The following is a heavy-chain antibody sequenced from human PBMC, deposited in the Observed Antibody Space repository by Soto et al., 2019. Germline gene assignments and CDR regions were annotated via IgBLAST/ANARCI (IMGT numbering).Heavy chain of an antibody. J-gene: IGHJ4*02. CDR3: AKMVGATLVDY. V-gene: IGHV4-4*02. CDR2: IHHSGST. D-gene: IGHD1-26*01. CDR1: GASISSTRSGDW. Sequence: QVQLQESGPGLVKPSGTLSLTCTVSGASISSTRSGDWWSWVRQPPGKGLEWIGEIHHSGSTSYNPSLKSRVTMSVDKSKNQFSLRLSSVTAADTAVYYCAKMVGATLVDYWGQGTLVTVSS.